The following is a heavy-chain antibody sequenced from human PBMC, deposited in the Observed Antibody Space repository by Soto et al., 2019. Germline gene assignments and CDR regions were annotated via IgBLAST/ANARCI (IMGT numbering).Heavy chain of an antibody. V-gene: IGHV4-59*01. CDR2: IYYSGST. D-gene: IGHD5-18*01. J-gene: IGHJ4*02. CDR3: ARDLYSYGPFDY. Sequence: QVQLQESGPGLVKPSETLSLTCTVSGGSISSYYWSWIRQPPGKGLEWIGYIYYSGSTNYNPSLKSRVTRSVDTSKNQFSLKLSSVTAADTAVYYCARDLYSYGPFDYWGQGTLVTVSS. CDR1: GGSISSYY.